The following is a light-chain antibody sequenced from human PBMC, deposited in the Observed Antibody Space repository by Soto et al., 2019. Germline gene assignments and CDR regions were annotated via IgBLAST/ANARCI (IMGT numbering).Light chain of an antibody. CDR3: QQYNDYSRT. Sequence: DIPMYQSPSTLSASVGDRVTIPCRASQSISTWLAWYQQKAGKAPKLMIYKASSLESGVPSRFSGSGSETEFTLTISSLQPDDFATYYCQQYNDYSRTFGQGTKVDI. J-gene: IGKJ1*01. CDR1: QSISTW. V-gene: IGKV1-5*03. CDR2: KAS.